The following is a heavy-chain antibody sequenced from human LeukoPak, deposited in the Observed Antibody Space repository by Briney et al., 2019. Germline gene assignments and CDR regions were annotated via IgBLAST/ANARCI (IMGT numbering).Heavy chain of an antibody. J-gene: IGHJ4*02. D-gene: IGHD1-7*01. Sequence: EGSLRLSCAASGFPFRSYSMNWVRQAPGKGLEWVSSISTTSTYVYYVDSVKGRFTISRDNAKNSLYLQMNSLRAEDTAVYYCARDTYNWNYGYDYWGQGTLVTVSS. CDR3: ARDTYNWNYGYDY. CDR1: GFPFRSYS. CDR2: ISTTSTYV. V-gene: IGHV3-21*01.